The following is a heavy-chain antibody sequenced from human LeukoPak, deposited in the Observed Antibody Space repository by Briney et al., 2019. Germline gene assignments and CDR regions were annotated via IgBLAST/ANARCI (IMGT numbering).Heavy chain of an antibody. CDR3: TRDAPPVVNIRQYYFDY. J-gene: IGHJ4*02. CDR1: GFTFGGYA. CDR2: IRSKAYGGTT. V-gene: IGHV3-49*03. D-gene: IGHD2-15*01. Sequence: GGSLRLSCTASGFTFGGYAMSWFRQAPGKGLEWVGFIRSKAYGGTTEYAASVKGRFTISRDDSKSIAYLQMNSLKTEDTAVYYCTRDAPPVVNIRQYYFDYWGQGTLVTVSS.